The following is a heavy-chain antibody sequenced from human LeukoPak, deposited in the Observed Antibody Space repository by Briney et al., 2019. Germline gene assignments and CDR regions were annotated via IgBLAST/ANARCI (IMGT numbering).Heavy chain of an antibody. J-gene: IGHJ2*01. D-gene: IGHD3-16*01. Sequence: PSETLSLTCTVSGGSISSYYWSWIRQPPGKGLEWIGYIYYSGSTNYNPSLKSRVTISVDTSKNQFSLKLSSVTAADTAVYYCAGEVSRFDKRYFDLWGRGTLVTVSS. V-gene: IGHV4-59*01. CDR3: AGEVSRFDKRYFDL. CDR2: IYYSGST. CDR1: GGSISSYY.